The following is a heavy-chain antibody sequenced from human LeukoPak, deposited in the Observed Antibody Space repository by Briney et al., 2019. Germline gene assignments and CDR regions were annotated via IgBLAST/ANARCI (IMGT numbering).Heavy chain of an antibody. D-gene: IGHD3-22*01. CDR1: GGSISSYY. V-gene: IGHV4-59*08. CDR3: ARSPRGNYYDSSGYYYFDY. J-gene: IGHJ4*02. Sequence: SETLSLTCTVSGGSISSYYWSWIRQPPGKRLEWIGYFDHSGNTNYNPSLKSRVTISEDTSKNEFSLNLSSVTASDTAVYYCARSPRGNYYDSSGYYYFDYWGQGTLVTVSS. CDR2: FDHSGNT.